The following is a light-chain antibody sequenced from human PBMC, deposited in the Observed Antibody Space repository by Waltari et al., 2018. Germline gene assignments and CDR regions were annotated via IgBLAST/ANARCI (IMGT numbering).Light chain of an antibody. CDR3: CSYAGSSVSV. V-gene: IGLV2-23*02. Sequence: QSALTQTATVSGSPGQSSTISCTGSSSDVGKYNLVSWYRQHPGEAPNLLIYDVNKRPLGVSNRFSGSKSGNTASLTISGLQAADEADYYCCSYAGSSVSVFGGGTKVTVL. CDR2: DVN. J-gene: IGLJ3*02. CDR1: SSDVGKYNL.